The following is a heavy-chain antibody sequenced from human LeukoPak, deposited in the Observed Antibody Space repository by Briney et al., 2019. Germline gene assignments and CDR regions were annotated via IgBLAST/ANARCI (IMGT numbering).Heavy chain of an antibody. CDR2: ISRTGHT. CDR1: GGSFTSYY. Sequence: SETLSLTCAVYGGSFTSYYWSWIRQPPGKGLEWIGEISRTGHTNYNPSLKSRVTMSVETSKNQLSLILSSVTAADTAVYYCARGPYSSDAGYWGQGTLVTVSS. V-gene: IGHV4-34*01. D-gene: IGHD6-25*01. J-gene: IGHJ4*02. CDR3: ARGPYSSDAGY.